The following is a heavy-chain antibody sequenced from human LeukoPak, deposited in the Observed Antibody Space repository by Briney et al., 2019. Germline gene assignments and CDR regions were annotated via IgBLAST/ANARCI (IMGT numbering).Heavy chain of an antibody. CDR2: IYTSGST. D-gene: IGHD3-9*01. V-gene: IGHV4-4*07. CDR3: ARAVNYDILTGYYGSPYYFDY. CDR1: GGSISSYF. J-gene: IGHJ4*02. Sequence: KTSETLSHTCTVSGGSISSYFWSWIRQPAGKGLEWIGRIYTSGSTNYNPSLKTRVTMSVDTSKNQFALKLSSVSAADTAVYYCARAVNYDILTGYYGSPYYFDYWGQGTLVTVSS.